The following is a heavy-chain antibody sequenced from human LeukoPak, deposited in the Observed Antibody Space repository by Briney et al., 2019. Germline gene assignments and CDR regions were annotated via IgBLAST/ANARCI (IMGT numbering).Heavy chain of an antibody. V-gene: IGHV1-18*01. CDR1: GYPFTSYG. CDR2: ISTYNGNT. D-gene: IGHD3-22*01. J-gene: IGHJ4*02. CDR3: ARGLKTYYYDSSGYYQPSTFDY. Sequence: ASVKVSCKASGYPFTSYGISWVRQAPGQGLEWMGWISTYNGNTNYAQKLQDRITMTTDTSTSTAYMELRSLTSDDTALYYCARGLKTYYYDSSGYYQPSTFDYWGQGTLVTVSS.